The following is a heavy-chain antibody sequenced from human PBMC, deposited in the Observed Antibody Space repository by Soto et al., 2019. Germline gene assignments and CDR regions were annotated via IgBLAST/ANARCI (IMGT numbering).Heavy chain of an antibody. Sequence: SETLSLTCTVSGGSISSYYWSWIRQPPGKGLEWIGYIYYSGSTNYNPSLKSRVTISVDTSKNQFSLKLSSVTAADTAVYYCARDGWEGGHSGYDLWGQGTLVTVSS. CDR1: GGSISSYY. CDR2: IYYSGST. V-gene: IGHV4-59*01. D-gene: IGHD5-12*01. J-gene: IGHJ4*02. CDR3: ARDGWEGGHSGYDL.